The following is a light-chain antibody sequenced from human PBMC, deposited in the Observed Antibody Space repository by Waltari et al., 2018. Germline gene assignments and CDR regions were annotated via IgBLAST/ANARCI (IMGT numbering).Light chain of an antibody. Sequence: QSALTQPASVSGSPGQSITISCTGTSSDVGAYNSVSWYQQNPGKAPKVMIYEVSNRPSGVSNRFSGSKSGNTASLTISGLQAEDEADYYCSSYTSSFTLEFGGGTKLTVL. V-gene: IGLV2-14*01. J-gene: IGLJ2*01. CDR3: SSYTSSFTLE. CDR1: SSDVGAYNS. CDR2: EVS.